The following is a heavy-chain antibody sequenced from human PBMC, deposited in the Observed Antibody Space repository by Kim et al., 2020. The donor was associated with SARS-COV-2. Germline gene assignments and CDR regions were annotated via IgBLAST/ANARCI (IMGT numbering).Heavy chain of an antibody. V-gene: IGHV4-31*02. D-gene: IGHD3-22*01. J-gene: IGHJ4*02. CDR3: ARARITMIVVVSNFDY. Sequence: SLKRRVTISVDTSKNQFSLKLGSVTAADTAVYYCARARITMIVVVSNFDYWGQGTLVTVSS.